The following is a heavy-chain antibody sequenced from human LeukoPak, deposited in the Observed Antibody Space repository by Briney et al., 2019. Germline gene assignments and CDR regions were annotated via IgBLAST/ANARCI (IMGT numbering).Heavy chain of an antibody. Sequence: PSETLSLTCTVSGGSISSYYWSWIRQPPGKGLEWIGYIYHSGSTYYNPSLKSRVTISVDRSKNQFSLKLSSVTAADTAVYYCARAGDIAAAGTGVYDYWGQGTLVTVSS. CDR2: IYHSGST. D-gene: IGHD6-13*01. CDR3: ARAGDIAAAGTGVYDY. V-gene: IGHV4-59*12. J-gene: IGHJ4*02. CDR1: GGSISSYY.